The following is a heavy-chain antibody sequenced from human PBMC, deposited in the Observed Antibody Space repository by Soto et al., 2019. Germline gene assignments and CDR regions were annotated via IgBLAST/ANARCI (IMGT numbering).Heavy chain of an antibody. CDR3: AGDKDRQQLGGNYYYILDV. Sequence: QVQLMQSGAEVKKRGSSVKVSCKASGGTFSTSAISWVRQAPGEGLEWVGGIMPVFATPDYAQKFQGRVTISADESTTTAYLELTSLTTDDTAVYYCAGDKDRQQLGGNYYYILDVWGQGTAITVSS. CDR2: IMPVFATP. CDR1: GGTFSTSA. D-gene: IGHD3-3*02. V-gene: IGHV1-69*12. J-gene: IGHJ6*02.